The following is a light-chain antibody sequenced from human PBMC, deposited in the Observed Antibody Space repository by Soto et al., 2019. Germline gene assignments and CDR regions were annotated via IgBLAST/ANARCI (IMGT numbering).Light chain of an antibody. CDR2: GAS. J-gene: IGKJ5*01. CDR3: QQYNTWPPIT. V-gene: IGKV3-15*01. Sequence: EIVMAQSASTLSLSPGERATLSCMASQSVSINLAWYQQKPGQAPRLLIYGASIRATGIPARFSGSGSWTEFTLTISSLQSEDFAVYYCQQYNTWPPITFGQGTRLEI. CDR1: QSVSIN.